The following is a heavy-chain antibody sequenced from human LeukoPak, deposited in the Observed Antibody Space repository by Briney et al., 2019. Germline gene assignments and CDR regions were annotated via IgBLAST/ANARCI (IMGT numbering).Heavy chain of an antibody. CDR3: AKDRYIGSYYDFDY. Sequence: GGSLRLSCAASGFTFSNYAMSWVRQAPGKGLEWVSAISSSGDYTYYADSGKGRFTISRDNSKGTLFLHMNSLRAEDTAVCYCAKDRYIGSYYDFDYWGQGTLVTVSS. CDR1: GFTFSNYA. J-gene: IGHJ4*02. CDR2: ISSSGDYT. V-gene: IGHV3-23*01. D-gene: IGHD1-26*01.